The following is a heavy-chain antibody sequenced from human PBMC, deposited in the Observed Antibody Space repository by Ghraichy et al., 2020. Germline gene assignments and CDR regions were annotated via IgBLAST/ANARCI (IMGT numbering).Heavy chain of an antibody. J-gene: IGHJ4*02. D-gene: IGHD1-26*01. CDR2: IYTSGST. CDR1: GGSISSYY. V-gene: IGHV4-4*09. Sequence: SQTLSLTCTVSGGSISSYYWSWIRQPPGKGLEWIGYIYTSGSTNYNPSLKSRVTISVDTSKNQFSLKLSSVTAADTAVYYCARHWMIRGSPFDYWGQGTLVTVSS. CDR3: ARHWMIRGSPFDY.